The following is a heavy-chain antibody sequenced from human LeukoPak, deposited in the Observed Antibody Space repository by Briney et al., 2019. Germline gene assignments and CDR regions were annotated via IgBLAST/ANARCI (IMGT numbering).Heavy chain of an antibody. V-gene: IGHV1-46*01. CDR1: GYTFTNYG. J-gene: IGHJ4*02. D-gene: IGHD3-22*01. CDR3: ARDLYHRYYDNSGYAFDY. Sequence: ASVKVSCKASGYTFTNYGISWVRQAPGQGLEWMGIINPSGGSTNYAQKFQGRVTMTRDTSTSTVYMELSSLRSEDTAVYYCARDLYHRYYDNSGYAFDYWGQGTLVTVSS. CDR2: INPSGGST.